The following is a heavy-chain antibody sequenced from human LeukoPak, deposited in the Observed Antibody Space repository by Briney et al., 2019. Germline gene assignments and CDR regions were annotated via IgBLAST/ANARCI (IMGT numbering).Heavy chain of an antibody. V-gene: IGHV3-48*03. J-gene: IGHJ4*02. CDR1: GFTFSDHE. Sequence: GGSLRLSCAASGFTFSDHEMNWVRQAPGKGLEWLSYISRSSHTILYADSVKGRFTISRDNAKNSLNLQMNSLRAEDTAVYYCARESAVTGKPPSFDYWGQGTLVTVSS. D-gene: IGHD2-21*02. CDR2: ISRSSHTI. CDR3: ARESAVTGKPPSFDY.